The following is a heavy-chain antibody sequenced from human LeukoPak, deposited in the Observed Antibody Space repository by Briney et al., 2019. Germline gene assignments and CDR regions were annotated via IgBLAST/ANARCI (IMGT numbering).Heavy chain of an antibody. D-gene: IGHD5-18*01. CDR1: GFSFSSFG. CDR3: ARDRARVEGQLGSFDY. J-gene: IGHJ4*02. CDR2: IKQDGSEE. V-gene: IGHV3-7*04. Sequence: PGGSLRLSCAASGFSFSSFGISWVRQAPGKGLEWVANIKQDGSEEYYVDSMKGRFTISRDNAKNSLYLQMDSLRAEDTAVYYCARDRARVEGQLGSFDYWGQGTLVTVSS.